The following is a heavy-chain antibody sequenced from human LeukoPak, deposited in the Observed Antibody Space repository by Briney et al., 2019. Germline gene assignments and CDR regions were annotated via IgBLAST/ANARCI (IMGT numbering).Heavy chain of an antibody. Sequence: SETLSLTCTVSGGSISSYYWSWIRQPPGKGLEWIGYIYYSGSTYYNPSLKSRVTISVDTSKNQFSLKLSSVTAADTAVYYCARGKCSGGSCYRDYWGQGTLVTVSS. J-gene: IGHJ4*02. CDR1: GGSISSYY. D-gene: IGHD2-15*01. CDR3: ARGKCSGGSCYRDY. V-gene: IGHV4-59*01. CDR2: IYYSGST.